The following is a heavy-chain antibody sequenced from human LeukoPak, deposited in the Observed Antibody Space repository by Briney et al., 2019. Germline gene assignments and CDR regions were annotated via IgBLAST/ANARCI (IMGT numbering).Heavy chain of an antibody. CDR2: INTNTGNP. CDR3: ARDGRGTVTTYNWFDP. V-gene: IGHV7-4-1*02. D-gene: IGHD4-11*01. Sequence: ASVKVSCKASGYTFTSYAMNWVRQAPGQGLEWMGWINTNTGNPTYAQGFTGRFVFSLDTSVSTAYLQISSLKAEDTAVYYCARDGRGTVTTYNWFDPWGQGTLVTVSS. J-gene: IGHJ5*02. CDR1: GYTFTSYA.